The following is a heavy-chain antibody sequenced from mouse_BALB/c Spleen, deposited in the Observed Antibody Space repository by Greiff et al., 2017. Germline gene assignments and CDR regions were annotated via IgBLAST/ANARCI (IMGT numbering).Heavy chain of an antibody. D-gene: IGHD2-4*01. CDR3: ASPSTMITTGFAY. Sequence: VQLKQSGPSLVKPSQTLSLTCSVTGDSITSGYWNWIRKFPGNKLEYMGYISYSGSTYYNPSLKSRISITRDTSKNQYYLQLNSVTTEDTATYYCASPSTMITTGFAYWGQGTLVTVSA. V-gene: IGHV3-8*02. J-gene: IGHJ3*01. CDR1: GDSITSGY. CDR2: ISYSGST.